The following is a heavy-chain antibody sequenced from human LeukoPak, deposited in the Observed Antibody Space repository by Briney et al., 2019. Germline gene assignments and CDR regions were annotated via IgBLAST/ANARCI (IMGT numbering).Heavy chain of an antibody. CDR1: GFAFSSYG. D-gene: IGHD2-2*01. J-gene: IGHJ6*03. CDR3: AKDPVNCSSTSCSHYYYYYYMDV. CDR2: IRYDGSNK. V-gene: IGHV3-30*02. Sequence: GGSLRLSCAASGFAFSSYGMHWVRQAPGKGLEWVAFIRYDGSNKYYADSVKGRFTISRDNSKNTLYLQMNSLRAEDMAVYYCAKDPVNCSSTSCSHYYYYYYMDVWGKGTTVTVSS.